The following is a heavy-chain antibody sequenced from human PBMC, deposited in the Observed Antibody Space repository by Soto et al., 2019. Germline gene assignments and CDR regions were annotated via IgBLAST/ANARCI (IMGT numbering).Heavy chain of an antibody. D-gene: IGHD5-12*01. CDR2: IYYTGTA. CDR1: GVSISSSY. J-gene: IGHJ4*02. V-gene: IGHV4-59*01. Sequence: SETLSLTCTVSGVSISSSYWSWIRQSPGTGLEWIGYIYYTGTANYNPSLKRRVTISLDTAKNQFSLNVNSLTTADTAVYFCARGGNRYSNTASGVGGFDFWGQGTLVTVSS. CDR3: ARGGNRYSNTASGVGGFDF.